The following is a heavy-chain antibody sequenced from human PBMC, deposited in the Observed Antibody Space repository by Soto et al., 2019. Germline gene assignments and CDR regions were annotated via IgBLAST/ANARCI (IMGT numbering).Heavy chain of an antibody. J-gene: IGHJ6*02. CDR2: ISSSGSTI. CDR3: ARGFDYPIGLDV. Sequence: GGSLRLSCAASGFIFSSYEMNWVRQAPGKGLEWVSYISSSGSTIYYADSVKGRFTISRDNAKNSLYLQMNSLRAEDTAVYYCARGFDYPIGLDVWGQGTTVTVSS. CDR1: GFIFSSYE. D-gene: IGHD3-9*01. V-gene: IGHV3-48*03.